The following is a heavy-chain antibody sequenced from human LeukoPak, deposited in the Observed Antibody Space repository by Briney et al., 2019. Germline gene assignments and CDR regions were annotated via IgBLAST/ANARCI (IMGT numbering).Heavy chain of an antibody. CDR2: IYYSGST. D-gene: IGHD6-13*01. CDR3: ARDPYSSSWYGSSGWFDP. CDR1: GGSISSYY. J-gene: IGHJ5*02. Sequence: SETLSLTCTVSGGSISSYYWSWIRQPPGKGLEWIGYIYYSGSTNYNPSLKSRVTISVDTSKNQFSLKLSSGTAADTAVYYCARDPYSSSWYGSSGWFDPWGQGTLVTVSS. V-gene: IGHV4-59*01.